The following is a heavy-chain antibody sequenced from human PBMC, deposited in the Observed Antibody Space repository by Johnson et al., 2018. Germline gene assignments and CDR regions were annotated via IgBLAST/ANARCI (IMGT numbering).Heavy chain of an antibody. J-gene: IGHJ6*02. D-gene: IGHD5-18*01. CDR1: GFTFSSYG. CDR2: IWYDGSNK. V-gene: IGHV3-33*08. Sequence: QEQLQESGGGVVQPGRSLRLSCAASGFTFSSYGMHWVRQAPGKGLEWVAVIWYDGSNKYYADSVKGRFTISRDNSKNTLYLQMNSLRAEDTAVYYCARARSWGIQLYYYYYGMDVWGQGTTVTVSS. CDR3: ARARSWGIQLYYYYYGMDV.